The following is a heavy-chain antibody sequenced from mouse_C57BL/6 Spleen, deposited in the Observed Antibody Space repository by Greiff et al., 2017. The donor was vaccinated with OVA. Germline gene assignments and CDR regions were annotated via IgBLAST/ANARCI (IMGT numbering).Heavy chain of an antibody. D-gene: IGHD2-5*01. V-gene: IGHV1-76*01. J-gene: IGHJ4*01. CDR2: IYPGSGNT. CDR3: ARDSKRNAMDY. CDR1: GYTFTDYY. Sequence: VQLQQSGAELVRPGASVKLSCKASGYTFTDYYINWVKQRPGQGLEWIARIYPGSGNTYYNEKFKGKATLTAEKSSSTAYMQLSSLTSEDSAVYCCARDSKRNAMDYWGQGTSVTVSS.